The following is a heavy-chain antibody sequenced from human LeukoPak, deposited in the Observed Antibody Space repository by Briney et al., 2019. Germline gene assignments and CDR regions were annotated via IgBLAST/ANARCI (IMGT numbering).Heavy chain of an antibody. V-gene: IGHV1-46*01. CDR3: AREPGIAVAGFDY. Sequence: ASVKVSCKASGYTLTSYYMHWVRQAPGQGLEWMGIINPSGGSTSYAQKLQGRVTMTRDTSTSTVYMELSSLRSEDTAVYYCAREPGIAVAGFDYWGQGTLVTVSS. J-gene: IGHJ4*02. D-gene: IGHD6-19*01. CDR2: INPSGGST. CDR1: GYTLTSYY.